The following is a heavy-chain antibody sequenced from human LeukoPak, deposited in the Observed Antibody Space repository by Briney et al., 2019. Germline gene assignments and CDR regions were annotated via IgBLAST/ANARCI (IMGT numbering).Heavy chain of an antibody. CDR2: IYYSGST. Sequence: SETLSLTCTVSGGSISSYYWSWIRRPPGKGLEWIGYIYYSGSTNYNPSLKSRVTISVDTSKNQFSLKLSSVTAADTAVYYCARARGSSWYNWFDPWGQGTLVTVSS. CDR3: ARARGSSWYNWFDP. D-gene: IGHD6-13*01. V-gene: IGHV4-59*01. J-gene: IGHJ5*02. CDR1: GGSISSYY.